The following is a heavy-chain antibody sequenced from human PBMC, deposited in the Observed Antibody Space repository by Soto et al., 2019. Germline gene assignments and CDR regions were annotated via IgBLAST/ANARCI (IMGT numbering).Heavy chain of an antibody. CDR1: GFSFSSYG. D-gene: IGHD2-2*03. Sequence: QVQLVESGGGVVQPGRSPRLSCAPSGFSFSSYGMHWVRQAPGKGLEWVAVIWYDGSKTYYADSVKGRFTISRDNPNNTLYLQMNSLRAEDTAVYYCARDPYGYFYGMDVWGQGTTVTVSS. CDR2: IWYDGSKT. J-gene: IGHJ6*02. V-gene: IGHV3-33*01. CDR3: ARDPYGYFYGMDV.